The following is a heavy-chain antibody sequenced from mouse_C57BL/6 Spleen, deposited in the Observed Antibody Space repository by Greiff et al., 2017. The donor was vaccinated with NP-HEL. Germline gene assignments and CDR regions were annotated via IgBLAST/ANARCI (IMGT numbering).Heavy chain of an antibody. Sequence: QVHVKQPGAELVKPGASVKLSCKASGYTFTSYWMQWVKQRPGQGLEWIGEIDPSDSYTNYNQKFKGKATLTVDTSSSTAYMQLSSLTSEDSAVYYCARKGADAYWGQGTLVTVSA. CDR3: ARKGADAY. CDR1: GYTFTSYW. CDR2: IDPSDSYT. V-gene: IGHV1-50*01. J-gene: IGHJ3*01.